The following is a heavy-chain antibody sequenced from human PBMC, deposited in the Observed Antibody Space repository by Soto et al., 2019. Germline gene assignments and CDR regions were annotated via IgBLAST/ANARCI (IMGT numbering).Heavy chain of an antibody. CDR1: GFTFSSYG. V-gene: IGHV3-30*18. CDR3: AKDHRAARPNQRKYYYYYGMDV. Sequence: GGSLRLSCAASGFTFSSYGMHWVRQAPGKGLEWVAVISYDGSNKYYADSVKGRFTISRDNSKNTLYLQMNSLRADDTAVYYCAKDHRAARPNQRKYYYYYGMDVWGQGTTVTVSS. CDR2: ISYDGSNK. D-gene: IGHD6-6*01. J-gene: IGHJ6*02.